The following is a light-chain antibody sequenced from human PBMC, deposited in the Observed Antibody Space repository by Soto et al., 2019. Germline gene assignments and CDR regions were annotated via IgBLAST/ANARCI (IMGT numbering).Light chain of an antibody. CDR1: QSISTY. CDR3: QQSYRTPPFT. J-gene: IGKJ3*01. V-gene: IGKV1-39*01. CDR2: TAS. Sequence: DIKMTQSPSSLSASVGDRVTITCRASQSISTYLNWYQQKPGKAPKLLIYTASTLQSGVPSRFSGSGSGTDFTLTISSLQPEHFATYYCQQSYRTPPFTFGPGTKVDIK.